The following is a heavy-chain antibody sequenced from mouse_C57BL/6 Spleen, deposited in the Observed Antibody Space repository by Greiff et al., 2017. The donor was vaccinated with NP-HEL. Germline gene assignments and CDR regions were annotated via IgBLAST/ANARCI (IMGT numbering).Heavy chain of an antibody. CDR1: GYTFTSYW. V-gene: IGHV1-64*01. J-gene: IGHJ1*03. D-gene: IGHD2-5*01. CDR3: AIYSNYTGYFDV. CDR2: IHPNSGST. Sequence: QVQLQQPGAELVKPGASVKLSCKASGYTFTSYWMHWVKQRPGQGLEWIGMIHPNSGSTNYNEKFKSKATLTVDKSSSTAYMQLSSLTSEDSAVYYCAIYSNYTGYFDVWGTGTTVTVSS.